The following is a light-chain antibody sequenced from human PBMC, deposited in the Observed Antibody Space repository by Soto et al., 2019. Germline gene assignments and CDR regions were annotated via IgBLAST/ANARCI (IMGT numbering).Light chain of an antibody. CDR2: GPS. J-gene: IGKJ3*01. V-gene: IGKV3-15*01. CDR3: QQYSSWPFT. CDR1: QSVSNN. Sequence: EIVLTQSPATLSVFPGEKATLSCGASQSVSNNLAWYHQKPGQAPRPLIYGPSTRATGVPARFSGSGSGTEFTLTISSLQCEDSAIYYCQQYSSWPFTFGPGTKVAIE.